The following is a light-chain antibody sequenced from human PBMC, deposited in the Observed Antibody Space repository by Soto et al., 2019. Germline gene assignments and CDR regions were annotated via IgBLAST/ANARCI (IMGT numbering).Light chain of an antibody. CDR2: DAS. CDR3: QHSSSWPYT. J-gene: IGKJ2*01. CDR1: QSVSRS. V-gene: IGKV3-11*01. Sequence: EIVLTQSPAALSLSPGERVTLSCRASQSVSRSLAWYQQKPGQAPRLLIYDASNRATGVPARFSGCGSGTDFSLTISSLAPEDFAVYFCQHSSSWPYTFGQGTRLDFK.